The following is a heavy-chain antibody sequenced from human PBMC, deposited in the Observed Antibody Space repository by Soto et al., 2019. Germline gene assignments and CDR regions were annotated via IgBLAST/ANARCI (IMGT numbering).Heavy chain of an antibody. D-gene: IGHD2-2*01. V-gene: IGHV3-30-3*01. CDR1: GYTFSSYA. CDR3: ARDRYKVPAGKGYFDY. Sequence: QVQLVQSGAEVKKPGASVKVSCKASGYTFSSYAMHWVRQAPGKGLEWVAVISYDGSNKYYADSVKGRFTISRDNSKNTLYLQMNSLRAEDTAVYYCARDRYKVPAGKGYFDYWGQGTLVTVSS. CDR2: ISYDGSNK. J-gene: IGHJ4*02.